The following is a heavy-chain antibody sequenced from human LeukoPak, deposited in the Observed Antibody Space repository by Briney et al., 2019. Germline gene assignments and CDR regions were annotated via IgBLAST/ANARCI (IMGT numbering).Heavy chain of an antibody. CDR2: ISSSGSTI. V-gene: IGHV3-11*04. Sequence: GGSLRLSCAASGFTFSDYYMSWICQAPGKGLEWVSYISSSGSTIYYADSVKGRFTISRDNAKNSLYLQMNSLRAEDTAVYYCARDLRSGCYKGGDNYWGQGTLVTVSS. CDR3: ARDLRSGCYKGGDNY. D-gene: IGHD3-22*01. J-gene: IGHJ4*02. CDR1: GFTFSDYY.